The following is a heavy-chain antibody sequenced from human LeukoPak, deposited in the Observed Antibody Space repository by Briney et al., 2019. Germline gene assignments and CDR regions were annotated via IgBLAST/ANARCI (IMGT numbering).Heavy chain of an antibody. CDR1: GLTFSSYS. V-gene: IGHV3-21*01. CDR3: VRLYDDYTNGHFDS. J-gene: IGHJ4*02. D-gene: IGHD4-11*01. Sequence: TGGSLRLSCAASGLTFSSYSMNWVRQAPGKGLEWVSSITSSSSYIYYADSVKGRFTISRHNAKNSLYLQLNSLRAEDTAVYYCVRLYDDYTNGHFDSWGQGTLVTVSS. CDR2: ITSSSSYI.